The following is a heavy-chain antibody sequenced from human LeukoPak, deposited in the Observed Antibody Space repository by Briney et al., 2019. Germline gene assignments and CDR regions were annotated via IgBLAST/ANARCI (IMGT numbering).Heavy chain of an antibody. Sequence: PGGSLRLSCAASGFTFSSYSMNWVRQAPGKGLEWVSSISSSSSYIYYADSVKGRFTISRDNAKNSLYLQMNSLRAEDTAVYYCARASGYTSGWYDDAFDIWGQGTMVTVSS. CDR1: GFTFSSYS. J-gene: IGHJ3*02. CDR3: ARASGYTSGWYDDAFDI. V-gene: IGHV3-21*01. CDR2: ISSSSSYI. D-gene: IGHD6-19*01.